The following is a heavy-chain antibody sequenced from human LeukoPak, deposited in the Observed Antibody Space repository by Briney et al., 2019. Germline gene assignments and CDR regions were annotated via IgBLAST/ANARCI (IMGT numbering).Heavy chain of an antibody. CDR3: ARQIASAGTAGFDF. CDR2: IYSTGST. V-gene: IGHV4-4*07. J-gene: IGHJ4*02. D-gene: IGHD6-13*01. CDR1: GGSISSYY. Sequence: SETLSLTCTVSGGSISSYYWSWIRQPAGKGLEWIGRIYSTGSTNFNPSLKSRVTMSVDTSKNQFSLRLRSVTAADTAVYYCARQIASAGTAGFDFWGQGALVTVSS.